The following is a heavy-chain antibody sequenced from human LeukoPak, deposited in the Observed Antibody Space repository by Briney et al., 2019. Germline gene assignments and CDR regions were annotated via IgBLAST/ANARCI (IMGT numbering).Heavy chain of an antibody. Sequence: GGSLRLSCVTSGLPFSSYAISWVRQAPGKGLEWVSGFSVSGGSTYYSDFVKGRFTISRDNSKNTLYLQMSRLRSDDTAVYYCARGGRAMVRGVIIPYQSEFDPWGQGTLVTVSS. J-gene: IGHJ5*02. CDR3: ARGGRAMVRGVIIPYQSEFDP. V-gene: IGHV3-23*01. CDR2: FSVSGGST. CDR1: GLPFSSYA. D-gene: IGHD3-10*01.